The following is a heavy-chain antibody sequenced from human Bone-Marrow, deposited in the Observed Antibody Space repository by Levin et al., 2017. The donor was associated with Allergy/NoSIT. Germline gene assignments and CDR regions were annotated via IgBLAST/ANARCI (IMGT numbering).Heavy chain of an antibody. Sequence: SETLSLTCTVSGGSVGSSSYYWGWIRQPPGRGLEWIGNICYSGSTYSNTSLKSRVSISVDASKNQFSLKLSSVTATDTAVYYCARQPRTTPTTYFDYWGQGILVTVSS. CDR1: GGSVGSSSYY. CDR3: ARQPRTTPTTYFDY. CDR2: ICYSGST. D-gene: IGHD5-12*01. J-gene: IGHJ4*02. V-gene: IGHV4-39*01.